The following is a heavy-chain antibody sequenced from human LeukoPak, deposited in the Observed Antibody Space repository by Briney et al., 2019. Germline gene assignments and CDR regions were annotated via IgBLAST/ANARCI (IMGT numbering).Heavy chain of an antibody. CDR1: GFTFSTYS. J-gene: IGHJ4*02. V-gene: IGHV3-21*01. CDR2: ISSSGTNI. CDR3: AREIPGGAVSLDY. Sequence: NPGRSLRLSCAASGFTFSTYSMNWVRQAPGKGLEWVSSISSSGTNIYYADSVKGRFTISRDNAKNSLYLQMNSLRAEDSAVYYCAREIPGGAVSLDYWGQGTLVTVSS. D-gene: IGHD1-26*01.